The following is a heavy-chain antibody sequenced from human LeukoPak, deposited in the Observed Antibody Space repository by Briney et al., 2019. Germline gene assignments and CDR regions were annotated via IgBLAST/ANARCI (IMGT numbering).Heavy chain of an antibody. CDR2: IYHTGST. CDR1: GASISRTNFH. J-gene: IGHJ4*02. Sequence: KPSETLSLTCTVSGASISRTNFHWGWIRQAPGKGLEWIGSIYHTGSTFYNPSLKSRLTISVDSSMNQFSLKMRFVTAADTAVYYCARDLYDSTTQHHPPHFDSWGQGTLVTVSS. V-gene: IGHV4-39*07. D-gene: IGHD2/OR15-2a*01. CDR3: ARDLYDSTTQHHPPHFDS.